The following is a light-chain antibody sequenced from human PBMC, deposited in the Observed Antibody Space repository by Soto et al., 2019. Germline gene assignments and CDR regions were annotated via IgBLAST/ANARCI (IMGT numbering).Light chain of an antibody. Sequence: QSALTQPASVSGSPGQSITISCTGTRSDIGRYNYVSWYQQHPGKAPKVIISEVTNRPSGVSDRFSGSKSGNTASLTISGLQAEDEADYSCSSYTGGSTLYVFGTGTKVTVL. J-gene: IGLJ1*01. CDR3: SSYTGGSTLYV. CDR2: EVT. CDR1: RSDIGRYNY. V-gene: IGLV2-14*01.